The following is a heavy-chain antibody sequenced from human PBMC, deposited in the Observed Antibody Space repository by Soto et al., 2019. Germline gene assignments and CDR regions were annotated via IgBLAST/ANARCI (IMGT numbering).Heavy chain of an antibody. V-gene: IGHV1-18*01. J-gene: IGHJ6*02. D-gene: IGHD5-12*01. CDR3: ARLLGFDLNHFYYAMDV. CDR1: GYIFTNYG. CDR2: ISANNGDT. Sequence: QVQVVQSGAEVKKPGASVKVSCKASGYIFTNYGISWVRQAPRQGLEWMGWISANNGDTNYAQKLQGRVTLTTDTSTSTAYMELRSLRSDDTAVYFCARLLGFDLNHFYYAMDVWGQGTTVTVSS.